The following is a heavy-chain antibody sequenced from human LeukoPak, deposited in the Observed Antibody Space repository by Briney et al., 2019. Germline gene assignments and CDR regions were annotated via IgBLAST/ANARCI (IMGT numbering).Heavy chain of an antibody. V-gene: IGHV3-30-3*01. CDR2: ISYDGSNK. D-gene: IGHD6-19*01. CDR3: AREGREWLSVGIDY. J-gene: IGHJ4*02. Sequence: GGSLRLSCAASGFTFSIYAMHWVRQAPGKGLEWVAVISYDGSNKYYADSLKGRFTISRDNSKNTLYLQMNSLRAEDTAVYYCAREGREWLSVGIDYWGRGTLVTVSS. CDR1: GFTFSIYA.